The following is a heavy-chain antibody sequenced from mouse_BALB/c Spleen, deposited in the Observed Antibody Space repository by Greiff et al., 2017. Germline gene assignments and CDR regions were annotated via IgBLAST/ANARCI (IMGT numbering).Heavy chain of an antibody. Sequence: EVKLQESGGGLVQPGGSLRLSCATSGFTFTVYYMSWVCQPPGKALEWLGFIRNKANGYTTEYSASVKGRFTISRDNSQSSLYLQMNTLRSEDSATYYCARDLPPGTLDYWGQGTTLTVSS. J-gene: IGHJ2*01. CDR2: IRNKANGYTT. D-gene: IGHD4-1*01. CDR3: ARDLPPGTLDY. V-gene: IGHV7-3*02. CDR1: GFTFTVYY.